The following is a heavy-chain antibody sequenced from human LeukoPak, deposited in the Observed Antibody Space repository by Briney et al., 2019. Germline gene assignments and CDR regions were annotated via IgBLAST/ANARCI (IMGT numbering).Heavy chain of an antibody. J-gene: IGHJ4*02. Sequence: GGSLRLSCAASGFTFSTYVMSWVRQAPGKGLEWVSDISASGGSADYADSVKGRFTFSRDNSKNTLYLQMNSLRAEDTAVYHCAKVGDGRNHLSFFDYWGQGALVTVSS. D-gene: IGHD1-14*01. CDR1: GFTFSTYV. V-gene: IGHV3-23*01. CDR2: ISASGGSA. CDR3: AKVGDGRNHLSFFDY.